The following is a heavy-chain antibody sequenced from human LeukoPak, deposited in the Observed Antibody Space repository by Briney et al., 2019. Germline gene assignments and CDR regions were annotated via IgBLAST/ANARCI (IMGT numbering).Heavy chain of an antibody. CDR2: IIPIFGTA. V-gene: IGHV1-69*13. D-gene: IGHD1-26*01. CDR3: ASCRYYEEQHQAFDI. J-gene: IGHJ3*02. CDR1: GGTFSSYA. Sequence: ASVKVSCKASGGTFSSYAISWVRQAPGQGLEWMGGIIPIFGTANYAQKFQGRVTITADESTSTAYMELSSLRSEDTAVYYCASCRYYEEQHQAFDIWGQGTMVTVSS.